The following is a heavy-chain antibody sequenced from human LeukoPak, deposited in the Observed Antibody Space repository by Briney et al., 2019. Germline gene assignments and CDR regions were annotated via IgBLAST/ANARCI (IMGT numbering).Heavy chain of an antibody. J-gene: IGHJ6*03. D-gene: IGHD3/OR15-3a*01. Sequence: GGSLRLSCAASGFTFSSYAMHWVRQAPGKGLEYVSAISSNGGSTYYANSVKGRFTISRDNSKNTLYLQMGSLRAEDMAVYYCARVRSGGLPPYYYYYMDVWGKGTTVTVSS. V-gene: IGHV3-64*01. CDR3: ARVRSGGLPPYYYYYMDV. CDR2: ISSNGGST. CDR1: GFTFSSYA.